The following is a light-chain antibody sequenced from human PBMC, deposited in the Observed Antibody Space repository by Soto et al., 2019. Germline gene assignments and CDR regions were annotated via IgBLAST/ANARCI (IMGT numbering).Light chain of an antibody. V-gene: IGKV1-27*01. CDR3: QKYNRAHWIT. J-gene: IGKJ5*01. CDR1: QGISNY. Sequence: DIQMTQSPSSLSASVGDRVTITCRASQGISNYLAWYQQKPGKVPKLLIYAASTLQSGVTSRFSGSGCGTDFTLAISSLQHEDVATYYGQKYNRAHWITFGKETRLDIK. CDR2: AAS.